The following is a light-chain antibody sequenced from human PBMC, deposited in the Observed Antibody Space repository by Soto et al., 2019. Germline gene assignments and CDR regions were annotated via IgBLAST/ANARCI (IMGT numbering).Light chain of an antibody. CDR2: EVS. CDR3: CSYAGSSTFHYV. CDR1: SSDVGSYNL. J-gene: IGLJ1*01. V-gene: IGLV2-23*02. Sequence: ALTQPASVSGSPGQSITISCTGTSSDVGSYNLVSWYQQHPGKAPKLMIYEVSKRPSGVSNRFSGSKSGNTASLTISGLQAEDEADYYCCSYAGSSTFHYVFGTGTKVTVL.